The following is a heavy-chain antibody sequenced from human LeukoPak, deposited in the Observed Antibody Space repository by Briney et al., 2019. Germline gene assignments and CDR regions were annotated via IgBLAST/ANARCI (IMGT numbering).Heavy chain of an antibody. J-gene: IGHJ6*02. CDR3: ARDDCSSTSCYDEGLYYYYYGMDV. CDR2: INTNTGNP. V-gene: IGHV7-4-1*02. Sequence: ASVKVSCKASGYTFTSYAMNWVRQAPGQGLEWMGWINTNTGNPTYAQGFTGRFVFSLDTSVSTAYLQISSLKAEDTAVYYCARDDCSSTSCYDEGLYYYYYGMDVWGQGTTVTVSS. D-gene: IGHD2-2*01. CDR1: GYTFTSYA.